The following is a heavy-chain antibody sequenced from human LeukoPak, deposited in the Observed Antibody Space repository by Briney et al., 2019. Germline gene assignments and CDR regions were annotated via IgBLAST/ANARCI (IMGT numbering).Heavy chain of an antibody. CDR1: GFTVISYE. Sequence: GGSLRLSCAASGFTVISYEMNWVRQAPGKGLEWVSYISSSGNSVFYADSVKGRFTISRDNAKNSLYLQMNSLRAEDTAVYYCARALPSSYYYFDYWGQGTLVTVSS. V-gene: IGHV3-48*03. J-gene: IGHJ4*02. D-gene: IGHD6-13*01. CDR2: ISSSGNSV. CDR3: ARALPSSYYYFDY.